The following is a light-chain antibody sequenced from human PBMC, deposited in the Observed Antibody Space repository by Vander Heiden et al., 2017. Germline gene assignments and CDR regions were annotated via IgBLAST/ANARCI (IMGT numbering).Light chain of an antibody. J-gene: IGKJ1*01. CDR3: QQYYNWPPWT. V-gene: IGKV3-15*01. Sequence: EIVMTQSPATLSVSPGERATLSCRASQSVGSNLAWYQQKPVQAPRLLMYGASTRDTGLPARFRGPAYGTEFTLTISSRQSEDFAVYYCQQYYNWPPWTFGQGTKVEIK. CDR1: QSVGSN. CDR2: GAS.